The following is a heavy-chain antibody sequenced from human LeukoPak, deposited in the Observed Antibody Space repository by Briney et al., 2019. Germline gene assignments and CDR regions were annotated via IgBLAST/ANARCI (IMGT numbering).Heavy chain of an antibody. CDR2: IKEDGSDK. J-gene: IGHJ4*02. V-gene: IGHV3-7*02. Sequence: PGGSLRLSCAASGFSFSSYWMTWIRQAPGKGLEWVANIKEDGSDKYYVDSVKGRFTISRDNAKNSLYLQMNSLRAEDTAVYYCTKYGDDDTPGLNWGQGTLFTVSP. CDR3: TKYGDDDTPGLN. D-gene: IGHD4-17*01. CDR1: GFSFSSYW.